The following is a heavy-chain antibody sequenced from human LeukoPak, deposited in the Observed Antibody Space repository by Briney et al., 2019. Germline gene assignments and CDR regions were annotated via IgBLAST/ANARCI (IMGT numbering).Heavy chain of an antibody. CDR3: ARRGPMVRGAPTAY. J-gene: IGHJ4*02. CDR1: GGSISSSSYY. Sequence: SETLSLTCTVSGGSISSSSYYWGWIRQPPGKGLEWIGSIYYTGSTYYNPSLKSRVTISVDTSKNEFSLKLSSVTAADTAVYYCARRGPMVRGAPTAYWGQGNLVTVSS. CDR2: IYYTGST. V-gene: IGHV4-39*01. D-gene: IGHD3-10*01.